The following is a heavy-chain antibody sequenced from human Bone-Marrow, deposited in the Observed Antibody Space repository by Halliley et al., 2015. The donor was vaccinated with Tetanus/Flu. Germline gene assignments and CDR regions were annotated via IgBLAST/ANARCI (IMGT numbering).Heavy chain of an antibody. CDR3: ARRLTGGGRYSSSHWFHP. CDR2: IHYSGTT. CDR1: GDSISSAVYF. Sequence: TLSLTCTVSGDSISSAVYFWTWIRQHPGRGLEWIGSIHYSGTTDYNASLKSRVTILVETSKNLFSLNLTSVTAADTAVYYCARRLTGGGRYSSSHWFHPWGQGTLVPVSS. J-gene: IGHJ5*02. D-gene: IGHD6-19*01. V-gene: IGHV4-31*03.